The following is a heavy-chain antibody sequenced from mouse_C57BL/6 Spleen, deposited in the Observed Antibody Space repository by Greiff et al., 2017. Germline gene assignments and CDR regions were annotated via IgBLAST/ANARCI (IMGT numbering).Heavy chain of an antibody. J-gene: IGHJ2*01. CDR3: ARRGYGSSPFDY. D-gene: IGHD1-1*01. V-gene: IGHV5-4*01. CDR1: GFTFSSYA. Sequence: EVQLQQSGGGLVKPGGSLKLSCAASGFTFSSYAMSWVRQTPEKRLEWVATISDGGSYTYYPDNVKGRFTISRDNAKNNLYLQMSHLKSEDTAMYYCARRGYGSSPFDYWGQGTTLTVSS. CDR2: ISDGGSYT.